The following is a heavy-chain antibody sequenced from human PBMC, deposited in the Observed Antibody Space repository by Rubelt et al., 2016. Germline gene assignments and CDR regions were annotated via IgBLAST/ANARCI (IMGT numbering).Heavy chain of an antibody. CDR3: AKDWWTDTAMDY. V-gene: IGHV3-30*04. J-gene: IGHJ4*02. D-gene: IGHD5-18*01. CDR2: ISYDGSNK. CDR1: GFIFGNYA. Sequence: GGGLVQPGRSLRLSCKGSGFIFGNYAMSWFRQAPGKGLEWVAVISYDGSNKYYADSVKGRFTISRDNSKNTLYLQMNSLRAEDTAVYYCAKDWWTDTAMDYWGQGTLVTVSS.